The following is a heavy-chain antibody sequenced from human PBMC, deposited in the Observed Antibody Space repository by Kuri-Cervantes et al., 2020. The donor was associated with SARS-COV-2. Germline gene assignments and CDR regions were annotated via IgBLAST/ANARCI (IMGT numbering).Heavy chain of an antibody. CDR3: AHWGRSDYYYYMDV. CDR2: IYWNDDK. J-gene: IGHJ6*03. Sequence: SGPTLVKPTQTLTLTCTFSGFSLSTSGVGVGWIRQPPGKVLEWLALIYWNDDKRYSPSLKSRLTITKDTSKNQVVLTMTNMDPVDTATYCCAHWGRSDYYYYMDVWGKGTTVTVSS. CDR1: GFSLSTSGVG. D-gene: IGHD7-27*01. V-gene: IGHV2-5*01.